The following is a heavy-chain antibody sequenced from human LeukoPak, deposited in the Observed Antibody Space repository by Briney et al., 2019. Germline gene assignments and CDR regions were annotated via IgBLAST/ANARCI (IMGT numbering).Heavy chain of an antibody. Sequence: PSETLSLTCTVSGGSISSYYWSWIRQPPGKGLEWVGYIYYSGSTNYNPSLKSRVTISVHTSKNQFSLKLSFVTAADTTVYYCARRMALPPPVSGLDGIDIGGQGTMVTVSS. CDR3: ARRMALPPPVSGLDGIDI. CDR1: GGSISSYY. D-gene: IGHD6-19*01. J-gene: IGHJ3*02. V-gene: IGHV4-59*08. CDR2: IYYSGST.